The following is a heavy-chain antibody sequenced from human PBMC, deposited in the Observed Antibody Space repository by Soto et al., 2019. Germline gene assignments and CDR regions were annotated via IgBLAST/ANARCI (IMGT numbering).Heavy chain of an antibody. Sequence: QVQLVQSGAEVKKPGSSVKVSCKASGGTFSSYAISWVRQAPGQGLEWMGGIIPSFGTANYAQKFQGRVTITADESTSTAYMEMSSLRSEDTAVYYCARDNWSGYPNHYYYYYGMDVWGQGTTVTVSS. CDR2: IIPSFGTA. CDR3: ARDNWSGYPNHYYYYYGMDV. D-gene: IGHD3-3*01. V-gene: IGHV1-69*01. J-gene: IGHJ6*02. CDR1: GGTFSSYA.